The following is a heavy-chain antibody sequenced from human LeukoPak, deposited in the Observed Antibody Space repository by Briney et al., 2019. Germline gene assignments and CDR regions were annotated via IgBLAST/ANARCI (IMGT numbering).Heavy chain of an antibody. CDR3: ASFRGSNDLCNFDY. CDR1: GYTFTTYG. Sequence: ASVKVSCKASGYTFTTYGISWVRQAPGQGLEWMGWISAYNGNTNYAQKLQGRVTMTTDTSTSTAYMELRSLRSDDTAVYYCASFRGSNDLCNFDYWGREPLVTFSS. J-gene: IGHJ4*02. V-gene: IGHV1-18*01. D-gene: IGHD1-26*01. CDR2: ISAYNGNT.